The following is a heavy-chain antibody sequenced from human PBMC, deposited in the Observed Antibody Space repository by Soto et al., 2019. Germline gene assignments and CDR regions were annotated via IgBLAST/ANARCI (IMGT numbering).Heavy chain of an antibody. CDR3: ARPYDVRGYHPNYYYGMEV. V-gene: IGHV4-38-2*01. J-gene: IGHJ6*02. D-gene: IGHD3-22*01. CDR1: GYSISRGYH. Sequence: LSLTCAVSGYSISRGYHWGWIRQPPGKGLEWIGTIYDSGSTYLSPSLKSRVTISTDSSKNQFSLKLTSVTAADTAVYYCARPYDVRGYHPNYYYGMEVWGQGTTVTVSS. CDR2: IYDSGST.